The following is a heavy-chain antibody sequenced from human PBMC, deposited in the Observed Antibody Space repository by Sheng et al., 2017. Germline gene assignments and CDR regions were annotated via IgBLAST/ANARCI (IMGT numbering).Heavy chain of an antibody. CDR2: IYHRGTT. V-gene: IGHV4-38-2*02. D-gene: IGHD3-10*01. J-gene: IGHJ5*02. Sequence: QVQLQESGPGLVKPSETLSLTLRSLWLLHQRWLLLGLDPAAPRKGLEWIGSIYHRGTTYSNPSLKSRLSMSVDTSKNQXSLELSSVTAADTAVYFCARDFYGLPLDTWGQGILVTVSS. CDR1: LLHQRWLL. CDR3: ARDFYGLPLDT.